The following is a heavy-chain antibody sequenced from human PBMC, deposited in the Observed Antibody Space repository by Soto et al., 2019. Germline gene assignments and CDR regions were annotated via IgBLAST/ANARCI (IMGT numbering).Heavy chain of an antibody. J-gene: IGHJ4*02. V-gene: IGHV5-51*01. Sequence: PWESLKISCKVSGYNFVGYWIAWVRQMPGKGLELMGIIYPSDSDTRYRPSFQGQVTISADKSISSAYLQWSSLRASDTAMYYCARGGVSTRTFDYWGQGTPVTVSS. CDR2: IYPSDSDT. D-gene: IGHD3-3*01. CDR1: GYNFVGYW. CDR3: ARGGVSTRTFDY.